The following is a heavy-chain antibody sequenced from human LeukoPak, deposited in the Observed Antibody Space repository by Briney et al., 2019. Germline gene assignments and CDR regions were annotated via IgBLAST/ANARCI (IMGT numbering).Heavy chain of an antibody. Sequence: SETLSLTCTVSGGSLSSYYWSWIRQPPGKGLEWIGYIYYSGSTNYNPSLKSRVTISVDTSKNQFSLKLSSVTAADTAVYYCARGIAAAGSPFDYWGQGTLVTVSS. CDR3: ARGIAAAGSPFDY. J-gene: IGHJ4*02. D-gene: IGHD6-13*01. V-gene: IGHV4-59*01. CDR1: GGSLSSYY. CDR2: IYYSGST.